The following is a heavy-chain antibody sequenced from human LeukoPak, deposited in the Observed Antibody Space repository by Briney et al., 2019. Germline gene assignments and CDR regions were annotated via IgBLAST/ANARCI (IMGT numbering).Heavy chain of an antibody. CDR1: GYTFSNYD. D-gene: IGHD6-6*01. CDR2: MNPNSGNT. CDR3: ARKGVSSHYLDY. Sequence: GASVKVSCKASGYTFSNYDINRVRQATGQGLEWMGWMNPNSGNTGYAQKVQGRVTMTRNTSINTAYLELSSLTSEDTAVYYCARKGVSSHYLDYWGQGTLVTVSS. V-gene: IGHV1-8*02. J-gene: IGHJ4*02.